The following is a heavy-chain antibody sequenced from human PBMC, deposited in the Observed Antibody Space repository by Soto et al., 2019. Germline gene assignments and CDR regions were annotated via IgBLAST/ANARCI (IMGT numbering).Heavy chain of an antibody. Sequence: PGGSLRLSCAASGFTFSSYWMSWVRQAPGKGLEWVANIKQDGSEKYYVDSVKGRFTISRDNAKNSLYLQMNSLRAEDTAVDYCARGKSRIAVDYRRQGTLVSISS. V-gene: IGHV3-7*01. CDR2: IKQDGSEK. CDR1: GFTFSSYW. CDR3: ARGKSRIAVDY. J-gene: IGHJ4*02. D-gene: IGHD6-13*01.